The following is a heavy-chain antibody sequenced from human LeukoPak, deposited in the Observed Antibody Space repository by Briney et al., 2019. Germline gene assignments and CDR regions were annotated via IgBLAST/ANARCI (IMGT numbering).Heavy chain of an antibody. V-gene: IGHV4-59*08. CDR2: IYYSGST. J-gene: IGHJ6*02. Sequence: SETLSHTCTVSGGSISSYYWSWIRHPPGKGLEWIGYIYYSGSTNYNPSLKSRVTISVDTSKNQFSLNLSSVTAADTAVYYCARLGAAAGHYYYYGMDVWGQGTTVTVSS. D-gene: IGHD6-13*01. CDR3: ARLGAAAGHYYYYGMDV. CDR1: GGSISSYY.